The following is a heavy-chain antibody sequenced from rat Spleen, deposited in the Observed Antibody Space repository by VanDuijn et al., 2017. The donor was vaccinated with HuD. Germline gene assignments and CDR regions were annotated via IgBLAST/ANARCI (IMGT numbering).Heavy chain of an antibody. D-gene: IGHD3-7*01. J-gene: IGHJ2*01. CDR1: GFTFNNYW. CDR3: ARHEGGSHYFEY. Sequence: EVQLVETGGGLVQPGRSLKLSCVASGFTFNNYWMTWIRQAPTKGLEWVATISYDGSSTYYRDSVKGRFTSARDNAKRTLYLQMDSLRSEDTANYYCARHEGGSHYFEYWGQGVMVTVSS. V-gene: IGHV5-29*01. CDR2: ISYDGSST.